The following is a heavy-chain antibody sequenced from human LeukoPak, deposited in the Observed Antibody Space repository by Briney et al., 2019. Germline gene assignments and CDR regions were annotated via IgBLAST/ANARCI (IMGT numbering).Heavy chain of an antibody. J-gene: IGHJ5*02. CDR3: ARDNYAGANWFDP. CDR2: SIPIFGTA. V-gene: IGHV1-69*05. CDR1: GGTFSNYA. D-gene: IGHD1-7*01. Sequence: ASVKVSCKASGGTFSNYAISWVRQAPPQGLKWMGGSIPIFGTANYAQKFQGRVTITTDESTSTAYMELSSLRSEDTAVYYCARDNYAGANWFDPWGQGTLVTVSS.